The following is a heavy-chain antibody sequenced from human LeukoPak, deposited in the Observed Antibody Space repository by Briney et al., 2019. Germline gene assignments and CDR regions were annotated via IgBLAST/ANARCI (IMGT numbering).Heavy chain of an antibody. CDR3: ARRRSSGWYYFDY. CDR2: IYYSGST. CDR1: GGSISSGGYY. D-gene: IGHD6-19*01. Sequence: PSETLSLTCTVSGGSISSGGYYWSWIRQPPGKGLEWIGYIYYSGSTNYNPSLKSRVTISVDTSKNQFSLKLSSVTAADTAVYYCARRRSSGWYYFDYWGQGTLVTVSS. J-gene: IGHJ4*02. V-gene: IGHV4-61*08.